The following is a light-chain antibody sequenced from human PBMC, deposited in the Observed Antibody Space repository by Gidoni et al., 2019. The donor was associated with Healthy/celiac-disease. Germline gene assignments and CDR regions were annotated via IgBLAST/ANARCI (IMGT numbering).Light chain of an antibody. J-gene: IGKJ4*01. V-gene: IGKV1-6*01. CDR2: AAS. CDR3: LQDYNYPLT. Sequence: AIQMTLSPSSLSASVGDRVTITCRASQGIRNDLGWYQQKPGKAPKLLIYAASSLQSGVPSKFSGSGSGTDFTLTISSLQPEDFATYYCLQDYNYPLTFGGGTKVEIK. CDR1: QGIRND.